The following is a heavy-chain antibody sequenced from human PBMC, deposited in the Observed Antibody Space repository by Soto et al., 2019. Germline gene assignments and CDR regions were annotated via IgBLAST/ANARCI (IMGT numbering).Heavy chain of an antibody. CDR3: ARSLRGYDFWSGYFNWFDP. D-gene: IGHD3-3*01. V-gene: IGHV3-11*01. J-gene: IGHJ5*02. CDR1: GFTFSDYY. Sequence: GGSLRLSCAASGFTFSDYYMSWIRQAPGKGLEWVSYISSSGSTIYYADSVKGRFTISRDNAKNSLYLQMNSLRAEDTAVYYCARSLRGYDFWSGYFNWFDPWGQGTLVTFSS. CDR2: ISSSGSTI.